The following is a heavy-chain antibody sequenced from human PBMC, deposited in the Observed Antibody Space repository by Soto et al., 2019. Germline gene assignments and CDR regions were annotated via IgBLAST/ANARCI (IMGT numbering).Heavy chain of an antibody. Sequence: GGSLRLSCAASGFTFSSYGMHGVRQAPGKGLEWVAVIWYDGSNKYYADSVKGRFTISRDNSKNTLYLQMNSLRAEDTAVYYCAREEQQLSAFDIWGQGTMVTVSS. CDR3: AREEQQLSAFDI. CDR1: GFTFSSYG. V-gene: IGHV3-33*01. J-gene: IGHJ3*02. D-gene: IGHD6-13*01. CDR2: IWYDGSNK.